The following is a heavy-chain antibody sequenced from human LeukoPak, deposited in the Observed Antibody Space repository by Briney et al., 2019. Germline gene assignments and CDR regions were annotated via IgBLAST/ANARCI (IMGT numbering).Heavy chain of an antibody. CDR3: ARARDDYINNWFDP. CDR1: GGSINSYH. Sequence: PSETLSLTCIVSGGSINSYHWNWIRQPPGKGLEWIGYVFYSGNTNYDPSLKSRVTISVDASKSQLSLKLSSVTAADTAVYYCARARDDYINNWFDPWGQGTLVTVSS. D-gene: IGHD5-24*01. V-gene: IGHV4-59*01. CDR2: VFYSGNT. J-gene: IGHJ5*02.